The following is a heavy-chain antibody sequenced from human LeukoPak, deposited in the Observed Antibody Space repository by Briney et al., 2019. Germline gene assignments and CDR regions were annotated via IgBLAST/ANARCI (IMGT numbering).Heavy chain of an antibody. CDR3: AKSSLEGGLDS. Sequence: PGGSLRLSCAASGFTFSNYAMHWVRQAPGKGLEWVAVIFYDGSTKYYADSVKGRFTISRDNSKNTLFLQMNSLRAEDTAVYYCAKSSLEGGLDSWGQGTLVTVSS. CDR1: GFTFSNYA. J-gene: IGHJ4*02. CDR2: IFYDGSTK. V-gene: IGHV3-30*18. D-gene: IGHD3-16*01.